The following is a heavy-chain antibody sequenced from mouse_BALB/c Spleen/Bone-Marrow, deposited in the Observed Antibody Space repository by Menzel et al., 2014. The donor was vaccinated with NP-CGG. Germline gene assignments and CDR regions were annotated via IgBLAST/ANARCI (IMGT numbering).Heavy chain of an antibody. J-gene: IGHJ3*01. D-gene: IGHD1-1*01. Sequence: VQLQESGAELAKPGAPLKMSCKASGYTFTSYWMHWVKQRPGQGLEWIGYINPSTDYTEYNQKFKDKATLTADKSSSTAFMQLSSLTSEDSAVYYCARRAYGGSYGFAYWGQGALVTVSA. CDR3: ARRAYGGSYGFAY. CDR1: GYTFTSYW. V-gene: IGHV1-7*01. CDR2: INPSTDYT.